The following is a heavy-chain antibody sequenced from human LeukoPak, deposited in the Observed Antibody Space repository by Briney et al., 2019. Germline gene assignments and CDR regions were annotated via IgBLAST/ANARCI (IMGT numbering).Heavy chain of an antibody. CDR2: ISYDGSQK. CDR3: ARALISPYYYYGMDV. CDR1: GFGFSSYG. V-gene: IGHV3-30*03. Sequence: GGSLRLSCGASGFGFSSYGMHWVRQAPGKGLEWVAVISYDGSQKYYADSVKGRFTISRDNSKNMMYLQMNSLRAEDTAVYYCARALISPYYYYGMDVWGQGTTVTVSS. J-gene: IGHJ6*02. D-gene: IGHD3-3*02.